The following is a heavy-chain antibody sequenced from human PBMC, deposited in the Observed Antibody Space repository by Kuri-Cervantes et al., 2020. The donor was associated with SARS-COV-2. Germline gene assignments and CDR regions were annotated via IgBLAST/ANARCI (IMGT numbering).Heavy chain of an antibody. Sequence: GGSLRLSCAASRFTFSSYAMHWVRQAPGRGLEWMAIISYDGNNKYFADSVKGRFTISRDNSNNTLYLQMNSLRAEDTAVYYCAIDPRTVATRLPGYWGQGTLVTVSS. CDR3: AIDPRTVATRLPGY. D-gene: IGHD5-12*01. V-gene: IGHV3-30-3*01. CDR1: RFTFSSYA. J-gene: IGHJ4*02. CDR2: ISYDGNNK.